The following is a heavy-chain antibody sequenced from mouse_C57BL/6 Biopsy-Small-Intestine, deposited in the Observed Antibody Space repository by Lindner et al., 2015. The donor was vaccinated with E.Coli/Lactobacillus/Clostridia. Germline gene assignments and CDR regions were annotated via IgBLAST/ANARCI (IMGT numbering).Heavy chain of an antibody. CDR1: GYTFTSHY. CDR2: ISPTIDTT. D-gene: IGHD4-1*01. V-gene: IGHV1-14*01. Sequence: SVKVSCKTSGYTFTSHYMHWVRQAPGQGLEWMGTISPTIDTTTYAQKFRGRATMTRDTSTSTVYMELSNLRSEDTAVYYCARVTDAHNWGDVGEGASDIWGQGTMVTVSS. CDR3: ARVTDAHNWGDVGEGASDI. J-gene: IGHJ3*01.